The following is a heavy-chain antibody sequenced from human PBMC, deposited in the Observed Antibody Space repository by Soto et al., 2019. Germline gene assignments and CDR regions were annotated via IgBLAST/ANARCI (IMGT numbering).Heavy chain of an antibody. D-gene: IGHD6-19*01. V-gene: IGHV1-69*06. J-gene: IGHJ4*02. Sequence: GASVKVSCKASGGTFSSYAISWVRQAPGQGLEWMGGIIPIFGTANYAQKFQGRVTITADKSTSTAYMELSSLRSEDTAVYYCARSGIAYSSGWYDVDYWGQGTLVTVSS. CDR2: IIPIFGTA. CDR1: GGTFSSYA. CDR3: ARSGIAYSSGWYDVDY.